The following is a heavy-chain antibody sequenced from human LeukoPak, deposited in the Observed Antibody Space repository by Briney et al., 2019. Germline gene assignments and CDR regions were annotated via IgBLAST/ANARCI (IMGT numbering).Heavy chain of an antibody. J-gene: IGHJ4*02. V-gene: IGHV1-69*01. D-gene: IGHD3-22*01. Sequence: SVKVSCKASGGTFSSYAISWARQAPGQGLEWMGGIIPIFGTANYAQKFQGRVTITADESTSTAYMELSSLRSEDTAVYYCARPNYYDSSGYDFDYWGQGTLVTVSS. CDR3: ARPNYYDSSGYDFDY. CDR1: GGTFSSYA. CDR2: IIPIFGTA.